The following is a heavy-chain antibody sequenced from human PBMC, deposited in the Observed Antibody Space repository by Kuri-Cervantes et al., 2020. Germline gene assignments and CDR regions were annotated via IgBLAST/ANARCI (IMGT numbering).Heavy chain of an antibody. CDR1: GFIFSSFN. CDR3: AKDGSRAAPLPTYLDY. D-gene: IGHD1-26*01. Sequence: GGSLRLSCAASGFIFSSFNMNWVRQAPGKGLEWVAKIKQDGSEKYYVDSVKGRFTISRDNAKNSLYLQMDSLRAEDTAVYYCAKDGSRAAPLPTYLDYWGQGTLVTVSS. V-gene: IGHV3-7*01. J-gene: IGHJ4*02. CDR2: IKQDGSEK.